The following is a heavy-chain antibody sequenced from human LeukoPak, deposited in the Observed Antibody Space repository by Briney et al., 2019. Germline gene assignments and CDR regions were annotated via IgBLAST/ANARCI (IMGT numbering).Heavy chain of an antibody. Sequence: GGSLRLSCAASEFSVGSNYMTWVRQAPGKGLEWVAVISYDGSNKYYADSVKGRFTISRDNSKNTLHLQMNSLRTEDTAVYYCAGSSWTDYWGQGTLVTVSS. CDR2: ISYDGSNK. CDR3: AGSSWTDY. CDR1: EFSVGSNY. V-gene: IGHV3-30*03. D-gene: IGHD6-13*01. J-gene: IGHJ4*02.